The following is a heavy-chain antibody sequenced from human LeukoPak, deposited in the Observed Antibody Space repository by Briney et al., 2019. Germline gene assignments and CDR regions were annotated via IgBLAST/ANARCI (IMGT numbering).Heavy chain of an antibody. CDR2: ISGSDDFT. D-gene: IGHD2-15*01. Sequence: GGSLRLSCAASEFTFDNYAMSWVRQAPGKGLEWVSTISGSDDFTYYADSVKGRFTISRDNSRNTLSLQISSLRAEDTALYYCTRGVYCSGGSCSLDYWGQGTLVTVSS. CDR1: EFTFDNYA. V-gene: IGHV3-23*01. J-gene: IGHJ4*02. CDR3: TRGVYCSGGSCSLDY.